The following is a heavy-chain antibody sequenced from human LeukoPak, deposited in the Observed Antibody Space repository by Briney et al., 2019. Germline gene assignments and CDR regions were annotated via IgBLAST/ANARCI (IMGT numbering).Heavy chain of an antibody. D-gene: IGHD3-3*01. CDR3: ARDEAIFGAGYYYGMDV. CDR2: INYSGST. CDR1: GGSISSSSHY. Sequence: SETLSLTCTVSGGSISSSSHYWSWIRQHPGKGLEWIGYINYSGSTYYNPSLKSRVTISVDTSQNQFSLKLSSVTAADTAVYYCARDEAIFGAGYYYGMDVWGQGTTVTVSS. V-gene: IGHV4-31*03. J-gene: IGHJ6*02.